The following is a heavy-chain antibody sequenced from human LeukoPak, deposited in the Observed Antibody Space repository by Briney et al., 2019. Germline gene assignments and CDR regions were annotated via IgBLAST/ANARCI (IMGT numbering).Heavy chain of an antibody. D-gene: IGHD5-18*01. CDR2: INPSGGST. CDR1: AYTFTSYY. J-gene: IGHJ4*02. Sequence: ASVKVSCKASAYTFTSYYMHWVRQAPGQGLEWMGIINPSGGSTSYAQKFQGRVTMTRDTSTSTVYMELSSLRSEDTAVYYCARDFGGTAMRPNELNYWGQGTLVTVSS. V-gene: IGHV1-46*01. CDR3: ARDFGGTAMRPNELNY.